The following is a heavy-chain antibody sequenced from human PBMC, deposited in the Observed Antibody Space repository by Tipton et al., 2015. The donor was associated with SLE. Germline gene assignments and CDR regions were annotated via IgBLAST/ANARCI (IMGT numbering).Heavy chain of an antibody. D-gene: IGHD7-27*01. V-gene: IGHV3-48*01. Sequence: SLRLSCAASGFTFSSYAMSWVRQAPGKGLEWVSYVSSSSNHIHYVDSVKGRFTISRDNAKNSLYLQMNSLRAEDTATYYCTRNWGFDNWGQGTLVTVSS. CDR1: GFTFSSYA. J-gene: IGHJ4*02. CDR2: VSSSSNHI. CDR3: TRNWGFDN.